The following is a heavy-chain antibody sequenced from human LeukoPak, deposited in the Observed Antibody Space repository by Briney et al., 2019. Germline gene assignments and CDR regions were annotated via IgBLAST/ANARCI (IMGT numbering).Heavy chain of an antibody. CDR1: GFTFTSYL. CDR2: ISSSSYI. D-gene: IGHD2-15*01. CDR3: AGHEVVVVVAAMDYYYYYYMDV. Sequence: GGSLRLSCAASGFTFTSYLMNWVRQAPGKGLEWVSSISSSSYIYYADSVKGRFTISRDNAKNSLYLQMNSLRAEDTAVYYCAGHEVVVVVAAMDYYYYYYMDVWGKGTTVTVSS. V-gene: IGHV3-21*01. J-gene: IGHJ6*03.